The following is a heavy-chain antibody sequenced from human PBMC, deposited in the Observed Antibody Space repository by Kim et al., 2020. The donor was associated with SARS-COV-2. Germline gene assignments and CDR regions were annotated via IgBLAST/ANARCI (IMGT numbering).Heavy chain of an antibody. V-gene: IGHV3-7*03. D-gene: IGHD3-16*01. CDR3: GGGLGRLN. J-gene: IGHJ4*02. Sequence: GGSLRLSCAASGFSFSSSWMTWVRQTPGKGLEWVANIKQDGSEKYYVDPVKGRFTISRDNARTSLFLQLNSLRAEDTAVYYCGGGLGRLNWGPGSLVTVS. CDR1: GFSFSSSW. CDR2: IKQDGSEK.